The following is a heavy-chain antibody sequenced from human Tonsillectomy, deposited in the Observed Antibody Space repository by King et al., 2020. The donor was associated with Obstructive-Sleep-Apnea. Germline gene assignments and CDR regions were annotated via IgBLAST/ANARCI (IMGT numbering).Heavy chain of an antibody. CDR3: AREREYYFDY. CDR2: ISYDGSNK. CDR1: GFTFSSYA. V-gene: IGHV3-30*04. J-gene: IGHJ4*02. Sequence: VQLVESGGGVVQPGRSLRLSCAASGFTFSSYAMHWVRQAPGKGLEWVAVISYDGSNKYYADSVKGRFTISSDNSKNTLYLQMNSLRAEDTAVYYCAREREYYFDYWGQGTLVTVSS.